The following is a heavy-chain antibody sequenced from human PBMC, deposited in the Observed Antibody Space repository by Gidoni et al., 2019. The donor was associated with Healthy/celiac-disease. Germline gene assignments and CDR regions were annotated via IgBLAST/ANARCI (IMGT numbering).Heavy chain of an antibody. V-gene: IGHV3-49*05. Sequence: EVQLVESGGGLVKPGRSLRLSCTASGFTFGAYAMRWFRQAPGKGLEWVGFIRSKAYGGTTEYAASVKGRFTISRDDSKSIAYLQMNSLKTEDTAVYYCTSAPAAIFTSGIYGMDVWGQGTTVTVSS. CDR1: GFTFGAYA. D-gene: IGHD2-2*01. J-gene: IGHJ6*02. CDR2: IRSKAYGGTT. CDR3: TSAPAAIFTSGIYGMDV.